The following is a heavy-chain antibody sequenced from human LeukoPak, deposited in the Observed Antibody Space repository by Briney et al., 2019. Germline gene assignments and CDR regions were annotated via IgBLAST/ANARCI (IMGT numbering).Heavy chain of an antibody. D-gene: IGHD6-13*01. CDR2: INHSGST. CDR3: AREIRESGIAAAGTGWFDP. Sequence: SETLSLTCAVYGGSFSGYYWSWIRQPPGKGLEWIGEINHSGSTNYNPSLKSRVTISVDTSKNQFSLKLSSVTAADTAVYYCAREIRESGIAAAGTGWFDPWGQGTLVTVSS. V-gene: IGHV4-34*01. CDR1: GGSFSGYY. J-gene: IGHJ5*02.